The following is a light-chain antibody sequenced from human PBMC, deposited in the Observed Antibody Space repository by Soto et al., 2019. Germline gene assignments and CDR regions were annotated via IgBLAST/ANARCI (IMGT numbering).Light chain of an antibody. CDR1: QSVLYSSNNKDY. J-gene: IGKJ2*01. CDR2: WAS. CDR3: QQYYNTLYT. V-gene: IGKV4-1*01. Sequence: DIVMTQSPDSLAVSLGERATINCKSSQSVLYSSNNKDYLAWYQQKPGQPPKLLIYWASTRESGVPDRFSGSGSGTDFTLTISSLQAEDVAIDYCQQYYNTLYTFGQGTKLEIK.